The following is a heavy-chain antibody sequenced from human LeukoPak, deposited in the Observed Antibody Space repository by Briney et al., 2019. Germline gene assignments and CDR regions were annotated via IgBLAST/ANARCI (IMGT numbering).Heavy chain of an antibody. Sequence: GGSLRLSCAASGFTFSSYSMNWVRQAPGKGLEWVSYISGSSSTIYYADSVKGRFTISRDNAKNSLYLQMNSLRAEDTAVYYCARVLLMAFDIWGQGTMVTVSS. CDR3: ARVLLMAFDI. CDR1: GFTFSSYS. CDR2: ISGSSSTI. V-gene: IGHV3-48*04. J-gene: IGHJ3*02. D-gene: IGHD3-10*01.